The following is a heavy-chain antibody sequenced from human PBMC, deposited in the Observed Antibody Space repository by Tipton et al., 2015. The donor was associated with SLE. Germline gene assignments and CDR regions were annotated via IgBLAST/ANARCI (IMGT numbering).Heavy chain of an antibody. CDR3: ARGFLENSFDL. CDR2: IDQDGSEE. J-gene: IGHJ3*01. V-gene: IGHV3-7*01. Sequence: SLRLSCVVSGFNFSSYWMSWVRQAPGKGIEWVANIDQDGSEENYLDSVKGRFTIFRDNAKDSVYLQMNSLRAEDTAVYFCARGFLENSFDLWGQGTRVIVS. D-gene: IGHD2-21*01. CDR1: GFNFSSYW.